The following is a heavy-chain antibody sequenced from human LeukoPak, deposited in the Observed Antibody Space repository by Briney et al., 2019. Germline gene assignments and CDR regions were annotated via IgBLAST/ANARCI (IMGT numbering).Heavy chain of an antibody. CDR2: IYYSGST. Sequence: SETLSLTCAVSTGSISSGDYYWSWIRQPPGKGLEWIGYIYYSGSTYHNPSLKSRLIISVDTSKNQFSLKLSSVTAADTAVYYCARDRDSGGTIDYWGQGTLVIVSS. D-gene: IGHD3-9*01. J-gene: IGHJ4*02. CDR1: TGSISSGDYY. CDR3: ARDRDSGGTIDY. V-gene: IGHV4-30-4*01.